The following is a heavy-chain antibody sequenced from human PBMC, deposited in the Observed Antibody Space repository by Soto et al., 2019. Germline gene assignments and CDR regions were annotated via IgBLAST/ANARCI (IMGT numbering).Heavy chain of an antibody. Sequence: VQLLESGGGLVQPGGSLRLSCAASGFTFSSYGISWVRQAPGQGLEWMGWISAYNGNTNYAQKLQGRVTMTTDTSTSTAYMELRSLRSDDTAVYYCARDLGSGSYGAYWGQGTLVTVSS. V-gene: IGHV1-18*04. CDR2: ISAYNGNT. D-gene: IGHD1-26*01. CDR3: ARDLGSGSYGAY. CDR1: GFTFSSYG. J-gene: IGHJ4*02.